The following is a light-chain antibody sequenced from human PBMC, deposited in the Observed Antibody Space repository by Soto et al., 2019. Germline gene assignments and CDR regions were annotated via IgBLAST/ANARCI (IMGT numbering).Light chain of an antibody. V-gene: IGLV2-8*01. J-gene: IGLJ3*02. Sequence: QSALTQPPSASGSPGQSVTISCTGTSSDVGDYNYVSWYQQHPGKAPKLMIYEVIKRPSGVPDRFSGSKSGNTASLTVSGLQAEDEADYYCSSYAGSNNWVFGGGTKLTV. CDR3: SSYAGSNNWV. CDR1: SSDVGDYNY. CDR2: EVI.